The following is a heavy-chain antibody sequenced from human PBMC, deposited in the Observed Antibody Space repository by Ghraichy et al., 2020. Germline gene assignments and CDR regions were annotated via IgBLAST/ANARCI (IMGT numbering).Heavy chain of an antibody. CDR2: INSDGIST. J-gene: IGHJ4*02. CDR3: VGVQRWANENAY. Sequence: GGSLRLSCAASGFTFSSYWMYWVRQAPGKGLVWVSRINSDGISTNYADSVKGRFTISRDNAKSTLYLQMNSLSAEDTAVYYCVGVQRWANENAYGGQGALVTVSS. D-gene: IGHD5-24*01. V-gene: IGHV3-74*01. CDR1: GFTFSSYW.